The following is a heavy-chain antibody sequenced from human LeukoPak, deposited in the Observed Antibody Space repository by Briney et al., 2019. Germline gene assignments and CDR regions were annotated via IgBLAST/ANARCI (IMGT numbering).Heavy chain of an antibody. V-gene: IGHV1-18*01. J-gene: IGHJ4*02. Sequence: ASVKVSCKASGYIFTNFGISWVRQARGQGLEWMGWISGYNGNTKYVQKFQGSVTMTTDTSTSTAYMELRSLRSDDTAVYYCARDLTPRRNYDNSGYQIVPAFWGQGTLVTVSS. D-gene: IGHD3-22*01. CDR1: GYIFTNFG. CDR3: ARDLTPRRNYDNSGYQIVPAF. CDR2: ISGYNGNT.